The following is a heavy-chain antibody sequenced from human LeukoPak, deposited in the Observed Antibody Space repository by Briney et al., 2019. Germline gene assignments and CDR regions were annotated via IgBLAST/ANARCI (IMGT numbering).Heavy chain of an antibody. V-gene: IGHV4-34*01. CDR2: INHSGST. CDR1: GGSFSGYY. Sequence: SETLSLTCAVYGGSFSGYYWSWIRQPPGKGLEWIGEINHSGSTNYNPSLKSRVTISVDTSKNQFSLNLRSVTAADTAVYYYARDRKYCDSTNCHSSMDVWGKGTTVTVSS. CDR3: ARDRKYCDSTNCHSSMDV. D-gene: IGHD2/OR15-2a*01. J-gene: IGHJ6*03.